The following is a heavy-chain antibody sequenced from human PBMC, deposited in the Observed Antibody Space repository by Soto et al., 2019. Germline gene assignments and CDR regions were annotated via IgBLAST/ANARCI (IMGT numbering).Heavy chain of an antibody. J-gene: IGHJ5*02. CDR3: VRDGAKTLRDWFDP. CDR1: GASISGFY. Sequence: SETLSLTCTVSGASISGFYWSWIRKSAGKGLEWIGRIYATGTTDYNPSLKSRVMMSVDTSKKQFSLKLRSVTAADTAVYYCVRDGAKTLRDWFDPWGQGISVTVS. V-gene: IGHV4-4*07. CDR2: IYATGTT. D-gene: IGHD1-26*01.